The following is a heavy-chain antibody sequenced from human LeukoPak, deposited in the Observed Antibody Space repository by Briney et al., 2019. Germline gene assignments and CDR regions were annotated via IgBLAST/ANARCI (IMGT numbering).Heavy chain of an antibody. CDR3: ARVEADIVVVPAARYFDY. V-gene: IGHV3-7*01. Sequence: GGSLRLSWAASGFTFSSYWMSWVRQAPGKGLEWVANIKQDGSEKYYVDSVKGRFTISRDNAKNSLYLQMNSLTAEDTAVYYCARVEADIVVVPAARYFDYWGQGTLVTVSS. CDR1: GFTFSSYW. CDR2: IKQDGSEK. D-gene: IGHD2-2*01. J-gene: IGHJ4*02.